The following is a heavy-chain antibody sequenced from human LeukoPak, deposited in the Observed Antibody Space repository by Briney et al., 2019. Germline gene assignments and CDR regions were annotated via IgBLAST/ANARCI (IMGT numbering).Heavy chain of an antibody. D-gene: IGHD2-15*01. CDR1: GYTFTGYY. CDR3: ARWLGYAGAFDI. CDR2: INPNSGGT. Sequence: ASAKVSCKASGYTFTGYYMHWVRQAPGQGLEWMGWINPNSGGTNYAQKFQGRVTMTGDTSISTAYMELSRLRSDDTAVYYCARWLGYAGAFDIWGQGTMVTVSS. V-gene: IGHV1-2*02. J-gene: IGHJ3*02.